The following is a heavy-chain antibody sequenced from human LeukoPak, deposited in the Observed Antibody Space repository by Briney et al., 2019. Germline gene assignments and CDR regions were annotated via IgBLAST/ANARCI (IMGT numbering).Heavy chain of an antibody. J-gene: IGHJ6*02. CDR3: ARGLGTNYYYYYGMDV. CDR2: INHSGST. CDR1: GGSFSGYY. Sequence: SETLSLTCAVYGGSFSGYYWSWIRQPPGKGLEWIGEINHSGSTNYNPSLKSRVTISVDTSKNQFSLKLSSVTAADTAVYYCARGLGTNYYYYYGMDVWGQGTTVTVSS. V-gene: IGHV4-34*01. D-gene: IGHD1-26*01.